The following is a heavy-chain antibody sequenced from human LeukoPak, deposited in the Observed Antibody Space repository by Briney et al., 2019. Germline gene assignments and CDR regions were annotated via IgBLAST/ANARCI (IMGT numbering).Heavy chain of an antibody. D-gene: IGHD3-16*01. Sequence: GGSLRLSCAASGFTFSSYAMHWVRQAPGKGLEWVAVISYDGSNKYYADSVKGRFTISRDNSKNTLYLQMNSLRAEDTALYFCAKDGSWGDYYFYFYIDVWGKGTTVTVSS. V-gene: IGHV3-30*04. CDR3: AKDGSWGDYYFYFYIDV. CDR2: ISYDGSNK. CDR1: GFTFSSYA. J-gene: IGHJ6*03.